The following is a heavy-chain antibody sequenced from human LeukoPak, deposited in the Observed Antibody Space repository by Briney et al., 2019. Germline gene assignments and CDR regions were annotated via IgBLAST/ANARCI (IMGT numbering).Heavy chain of an antibody. D-gene: IGHD3-22*01. CDR3: ARVGYYDSSGYHHDAFDI. CDR2: IYYSGST. CDR1: GGSISSGGYY. J-gene: IGHJ3*02. V-gene: IGHV4-31*03. Sequence: SETLSLTCTVSGGSISSGGYYWSWIRQHPGTGLEWLGYIYYSGSTYYNPSLKSRVTISVDTSKNQFSLKLSSVTAADTAVYYCARVGYYDSSGYHHDAFDIWGQGTMVTVSS.